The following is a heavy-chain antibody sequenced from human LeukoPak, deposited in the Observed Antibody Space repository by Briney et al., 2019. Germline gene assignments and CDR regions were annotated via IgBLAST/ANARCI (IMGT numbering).Heavy chain of an antibody. CDR1: GGSISSHY. J-gene: IGHJ5*02. D-gene: IGHD2-15*01. CDR2: IYYSGST. Sequence: SETLSLTCTVSGGSISSHYWSWIRQPPGKGLEWIGCIYYSGSTNYNPSLKSRVTISVDTSKNQFSLKLSSVTAADTAVYYCAREWERYCSGGSCYEGGSWFDPWGQGTLVNVSS. V-gene: IGHV4-59*11. CDR3: AREWERYCSGGSCYEGGSWFDP.